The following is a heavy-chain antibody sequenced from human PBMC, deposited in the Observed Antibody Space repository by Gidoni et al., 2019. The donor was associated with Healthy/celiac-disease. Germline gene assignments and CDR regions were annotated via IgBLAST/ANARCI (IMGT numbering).Heavy chain of an antibody. CDR1: GFSLSTSGVG. CDR3: AHSPPAAPGTHFLDY. CDR2: IYWDDDK. D-gene: IGHD6-25*01. V-gene: IGHV2-5*02. J-gene: IGHJ4*02. Sequence: QITLKESGPTLVKPTQTLTLTCTFSGFSLSTSGVGVGWIRQPPGKALEGLALIYWDDDKRYSPSLKSRLTITKDTSKNQGVLTRTNMYPVDTATYYCAHSPPAAPGTHFLDYWGQGTLVTVSS.